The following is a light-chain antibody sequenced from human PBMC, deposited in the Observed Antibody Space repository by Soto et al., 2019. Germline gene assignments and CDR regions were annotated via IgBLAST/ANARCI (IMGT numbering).Light chain of an antibody. J-gene: IGLJ2*01. CDR2: EGT. Sequence: QSALTQPASVSGSPGQSITISCTGTSSDVGSYNLVSWYQQHPGKAPKLIIYEGTNRPSGVSNRFSGSKSGNTASLTISGLQAEDEAHYYCSSHAGRVVFGGGTKLPVL. V-gene: IGLV2-23*01. CDR1: SSDVGSYNL. CDR3: SSHAGRVV.